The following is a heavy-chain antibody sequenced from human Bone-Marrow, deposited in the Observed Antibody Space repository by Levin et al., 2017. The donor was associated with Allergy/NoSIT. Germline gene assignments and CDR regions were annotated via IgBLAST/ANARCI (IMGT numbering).Heavy chain of an antibody. J-gene: IGHJ4*02. Sequence: GESLKISCKASGYTFTGQYMHWVRQAPGQGLEWMGRINPNSGGTNYAQKFLGRVTMTRDTSINTAYVELNRLTYDDTAVYYCARYHSSYDYWGQGTLVTVSS. CDR1: GYTFTGQY. CDR2: INPNSGGT. CDR3: ARYHSSYDY. V-gene: IGHV1-2*06. D-gene: IGHD6-6*01.